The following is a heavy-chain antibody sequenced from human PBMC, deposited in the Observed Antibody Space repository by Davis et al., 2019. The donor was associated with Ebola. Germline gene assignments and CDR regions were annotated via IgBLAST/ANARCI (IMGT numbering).Heavy chain of an antibody. CDR3: ARLRRDGHNRPFDT. CDR2: IYYSGST. V-gene: IGHV4-59*08. J-gene: IGHJ4*02. D-gene: IGHD5-24*01. Sequence: SETLSLTCTVSSGSMRNHYWSWIRQPPGKGLEWIGYIYYSGSTNYNPSLKSRVTISVDTSKNQFSLKLSSVTAADTAVYYCARLRRDGHNRPFDTWGQGTLVTVSS. CDR1: SGSMRNHY.